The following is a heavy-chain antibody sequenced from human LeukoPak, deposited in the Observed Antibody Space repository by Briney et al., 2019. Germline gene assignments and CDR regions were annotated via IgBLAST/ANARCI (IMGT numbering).Heavy chain of an antibody. Sequence: GGSLRLPCAASGFTFSPYSFNWVRQAPGKGLEWVSYISSSGSFVYCADSVKGRFTVSRDNAKSLVFLQMDSLRVEDTGVYYCARDPGVPAAPLDYWGLGTLVTVSS. CDR1: GFTFSPYS. CDR3: ARDPGVPAAPLDY. CDR2: ISSSGSFV. D-gene: IGHD2-2*01. J-gene: IGHJ4*02. V-gene: IGHV3-21*01.